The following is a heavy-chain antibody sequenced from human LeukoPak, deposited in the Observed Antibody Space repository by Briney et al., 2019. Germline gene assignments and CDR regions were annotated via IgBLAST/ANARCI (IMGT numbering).Heavy chain of an antibody. Sequence: SETLSLTCAVYGGSFSGYYWSWIRQPPGKGLEWIGYIYSSGSTSYNPSLKSRITISVDTSKNQFSLKLSSVTAADTAVYYCARFAYCGGHCWYYFDYWGQGSLVTVSS. J-gene: IGHJ4*02. D-gene: IGHD2-21*02. CDR1: GGSFSGYY. V-gene: IGHV4-59*01. CDR3: ARFAYCGGHCWYYFDY. CDR2: IYSSGST.